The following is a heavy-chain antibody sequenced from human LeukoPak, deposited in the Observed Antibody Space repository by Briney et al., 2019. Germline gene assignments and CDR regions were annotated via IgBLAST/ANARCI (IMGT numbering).Heavy chain of an antibody. CDR3: ARDSHYCSGGSCYPDNWFDP. D-gene: IGHD2-15*01. Sequence: ASVKVSCKASGYTFTCYYMHWVRQAPGQGREWMGWINPNSGGTNYAQKFQGRVTMPTHTSISTAYMELRGLRSDDTAVYYCARDSHYCSGGSCYPDNWFDPWGQGTLVTVSS. J-gene: IGHJ5*02. CDR2: INPNSGGT. V-gene: IGHV1-2*02. CDR1: GYTFTCYY.